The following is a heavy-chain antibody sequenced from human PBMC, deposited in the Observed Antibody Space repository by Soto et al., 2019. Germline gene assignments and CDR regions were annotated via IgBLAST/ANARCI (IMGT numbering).Heavy chain of an antibody. V-gene: IGHV3-23*01. CDR3: ATSARVLRYFDWLGSDY. Sequence: EVQLLESGGGLVQPGGSLRLSCAASGFTFSSYAMSWVRQAPGKGLEWCSAISGSGGSTYYADSVKGRFTISRDNSKNTLYLQMNSLRAEDTAVYYCATSARVLRYFDWLGSDYWGQGTLVTVSS. CDR2: ISGSGGST. D-gene: IGHD3-9*01. J-gene: IGHJ4*02. CDR1: GFTFSSYA.